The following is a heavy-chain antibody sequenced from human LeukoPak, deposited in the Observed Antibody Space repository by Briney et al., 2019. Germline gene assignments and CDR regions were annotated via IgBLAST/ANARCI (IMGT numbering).Heavy chain of an antibody. CDR3: ATDHGVVPPGSYYYYGMDV. Sequence: ASVKVSCKVSGYTLTELSMHWVRQAPGTGLERMGGFDPEDGETIYAQKFQGRVTMTEDTSTDTAYMELSSLRSEDTAVYYCATDHGVVPPGSYYYYGMDVWGQGTTVTVSS. CDR2: FDPEDGET. J-gene: IGHJ6*02. D-gene: IGHD2-2*01. V-gene: IGHV1-24*01. CDR1: GYTLTELS.